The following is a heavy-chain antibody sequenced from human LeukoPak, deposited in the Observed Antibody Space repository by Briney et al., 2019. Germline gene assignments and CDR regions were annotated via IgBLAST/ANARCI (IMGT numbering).Heavy chain of an antibody. CDR3: ARCDVTIPYDSSGYFSDQAFDI. Sequence: ASVKVSCKASGYTFTSYGIGWVRQAPGQGLEWMGWISAYNGNTNYAQKLQGRVTMTTDTSTSTAYMELRSLRSDDTAVYYCARCDVTIPYDSSGYFSDQAFDIWGQGTMVTVSS. V-gene: IGHV1-18*01. CDR1: GYTFTSYG. J-gene: IGHJ3*02. D-gene: IGHD3-22*01. CDR2: ISAYNGNT.